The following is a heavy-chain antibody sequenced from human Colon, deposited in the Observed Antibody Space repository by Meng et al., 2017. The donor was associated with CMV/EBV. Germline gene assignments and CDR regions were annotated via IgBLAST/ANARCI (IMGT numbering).Heavy chain of an antibody. CDR3: AREGSPSWGFDP. Sequence: SETLSLTCTVSGGSINNYYWSWIRQPPGKGLEWIGYVSYSGNTNYNPSLKSRVTISVDTSKNQFSLKLSSVTAADTAVYYCAREGSPSWGFDPWGQGTLVTVSS. CDR2: VSYSGNT. J-gene: IGHJ5*02. CDR1: GGSINNYY. V-gene: IGHV4-59*01. D-gene: IGHD6-6*01.